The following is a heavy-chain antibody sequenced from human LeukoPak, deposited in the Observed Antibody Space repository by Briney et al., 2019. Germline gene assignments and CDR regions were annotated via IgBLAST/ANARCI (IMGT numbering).Heavy chain of an antibody. J-gene: IGHJ4*02. Sequence: ASVNVSCKASGYTFTTYAINWVRQAPGQRLEWMGWINSGNGHTKYSQKFQVRVTITRDTSTNTAYMELSSLRSEDTAVYYCAKMRAPAGSLAFDYWGQGTLVTVSS. CDR1: GYTFTTYA. CDR3: AKMRAPAGSLAFDY. V-gene: IGHV1-3*01. CDR2: INSGNGHT. D-gene: IGHD6-13*01.